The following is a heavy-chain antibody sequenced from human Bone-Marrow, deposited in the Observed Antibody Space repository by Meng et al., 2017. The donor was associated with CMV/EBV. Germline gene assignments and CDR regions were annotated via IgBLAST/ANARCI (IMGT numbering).Heavy chain of an antibody. D-gene: IGHD3-16*01. CDR1: GFTFSSYG. Sequence: GGSLRLSCAASGFTFSSYGMHWVRQAPGKGLEWVAFIRYDGSNKYYADSVKGRFTISRDNSKNTLYLQVNSLRAEDTAVYYCARDQYDYGSGAYYGMDVWGQGTTVTVSS. CDR2: IRYDGSNK. J-gene: IGHJ6*02. CDR3: ARDQYDYGSGAYYGMDV. V-gene: IGHV3-30*02.